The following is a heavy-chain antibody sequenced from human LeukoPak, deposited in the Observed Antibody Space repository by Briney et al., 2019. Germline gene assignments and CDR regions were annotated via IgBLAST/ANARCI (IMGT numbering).Heavy chain of an antibody. CDR1: GFTFSSYG. J-gene: IGHJ6*02. V-gene: IGHV3-30*18. D-gene: IGHD6-13*01. CDR3: AKGSWLSRLEPYGMDV. CDR2: ISYDGSNK. Sequence: PGRSLRLSCAASGFTFSSYGMHWVRQAPGKGLEWVAVISYDGSNKYYADSVKGRFTISRDNSKNTLYLQMNSLRAEDTAVYYCAKGSWLSRLEPYGMDVWGQGTTVTVSS.